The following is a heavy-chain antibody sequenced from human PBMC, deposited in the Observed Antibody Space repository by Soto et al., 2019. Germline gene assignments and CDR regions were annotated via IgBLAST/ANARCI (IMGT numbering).Heavy chain of an antibody. Sequence: PSGTLSLTCTVSGGSICSGDDYGGWNRQPPGKGLEWIGYIYYSGSTYYNPSLKSRVTISVDTSKNQFSLKLSSVTAADTAVYYCARDSRLVGATYFDYWGQGTLVTVSS. CDR2: IYYSGST. CDR1: GGSICSGDDY. D-gene: IGHD1-26*01. J-gene: IGHJ4*02. V-gene: IGHV4-30-4*01. CDR3: ARDSRLVGATYFDY.